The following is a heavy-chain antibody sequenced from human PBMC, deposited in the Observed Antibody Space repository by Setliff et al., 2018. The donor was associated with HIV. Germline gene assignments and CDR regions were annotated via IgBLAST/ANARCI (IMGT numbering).Heavy chain of an antibody. CDR2: TQYDGGNK. CDR1: ELTFTFRSFG. D-gene: IGHD3-10*01. CDR3: AKFTGSLDS. V-gene: IGHV3-30*02. Sequence: PGGSLRLSCAASELTFTFRSFGMHWVRQAPGKGPEWLAFTQYDGGNKYHADSVKGRFTISRDNSKNTVYLQMNGLRPEDTAVYYCAKFTGSLDSWGQGTVVTVSS. J-gene: IGHJ5*01.